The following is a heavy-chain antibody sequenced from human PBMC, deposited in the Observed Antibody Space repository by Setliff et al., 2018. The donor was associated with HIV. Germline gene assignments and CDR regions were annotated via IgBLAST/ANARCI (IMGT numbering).Heavy chain of an antibody. CDR2: IYYSGST. Sequence: SETLSLTCTVSSGSISSHYWSWIRQPPGKGLEWIGSIYYSGSTNYNPSLKSRVTISVDTSKNQFSLKLSSVTAADTAVYYCARDPPGVRWFGEFYGMDVWGQGTTVTVS. CDR1: SGSISSHY. J-gene: IGHJ6*02. V-gene: IGHV4-59*11. D-gene: IGHD3-10*01. CDR3: ARDPPGVRWFGEFYGMDV.